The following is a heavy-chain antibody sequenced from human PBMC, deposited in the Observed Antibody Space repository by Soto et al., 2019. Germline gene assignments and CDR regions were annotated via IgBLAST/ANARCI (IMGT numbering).Heavy chain of an antibody. D-gene: IGHD2-15*01. CDR1: GGSISSYY. CDR3: AMTVAARAGMDV. CDR2: IYYSGST. V-gene: IGHV4-59*01. Sequence: SETLSLTCTVSGGSISSYYWSWIRQPPGKGLEWIGYIYYSGSTNYNPSLKSRVTISVDTSKNQFSLKLSSVTAADTAVYYCAMTVAARAGMDVWGQGTTVTVSS. J-gene: IGHJ6*02.